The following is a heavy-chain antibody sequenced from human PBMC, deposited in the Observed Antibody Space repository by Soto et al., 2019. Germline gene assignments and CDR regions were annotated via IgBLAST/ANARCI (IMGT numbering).Heavy chain of an antibody. J-gene: IGHJ4*02. CDR1: GGSIISGRHS. CDR2: ISHSGST. CDR3: ARTHSGSYYSVFNY. V-gene: IGHV4-30-2*01. Sequence: PSDPLSLTCAVSGGSIISGRHSWSWIRQPPGKGLEWIGYISHSGSTSYNPSLKSRVTISVDRSKNQFSLMLTAVTAADTAVYYCARTHSGSYYSVFNYWGRGSLVTVSS. D-gene: IGHD1-26*01.